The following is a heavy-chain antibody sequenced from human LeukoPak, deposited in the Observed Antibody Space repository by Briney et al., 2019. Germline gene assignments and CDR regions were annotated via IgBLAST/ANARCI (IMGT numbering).Heavy chain of an antibody. D-gene: IGHD6-13*01. CDR3: ARRQPNRNIAAGYDF. Sequence: ASVKVSCKASGYTFTSYDINWVRQATGQGLEWMGWMNPNSGNTGYAQKFQGRVTMTRNTSISTAYMELSSLRSEDTAVYYCARRQPNRNIAAGYDFWGQGTLVTVSS. V-gene: IGHV1-8*01. J-gene: IGHJ4*02. CDR1: GYTFTSYD. CDR2: MNPNSGNT.